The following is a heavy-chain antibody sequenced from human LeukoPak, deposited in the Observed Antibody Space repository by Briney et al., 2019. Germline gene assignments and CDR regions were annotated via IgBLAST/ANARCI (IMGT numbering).Heavy chain of an antibody. J-gene: IGHJ4*02. V-gene: IGHV4-59*01. Sequence: PSETLSLTCTVSGGSISSYYWSWIRQPPGKGLEWIGYIYYSGSTNYNPSLKSRVTISVDTSKNQFSLKLSSVTAADTAVYYCARVRACSGGSCLDYWGLGTLVTVSS. D-gene: IGHD2-15*01. CDR3: ARVRACSGGSCLDY. CDR1: GGSISSYY. CDR2: IYYSGST.